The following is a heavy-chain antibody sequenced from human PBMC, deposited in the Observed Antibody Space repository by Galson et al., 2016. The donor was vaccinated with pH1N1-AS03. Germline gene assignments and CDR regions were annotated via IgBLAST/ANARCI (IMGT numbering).Heavy chain of an antibody. J-gene: IGHJ2*01. Sequence: ETLSLTCSVFGSTTSLFYWNWIRQPPGKGLEWIGFIHHSGSTNYNPSLKSRVTISIDTSKNPFSLKLSSVTAADTAVYYCARDTGGWYFDLWGRGTLVTVSS. CDR2: IHHSGST. CDR1: GSTTSLFY. D-gene: IGHD1-1*01. CDR3: ARDTGGWYFDL. V-gene: IGHV4-59*01.